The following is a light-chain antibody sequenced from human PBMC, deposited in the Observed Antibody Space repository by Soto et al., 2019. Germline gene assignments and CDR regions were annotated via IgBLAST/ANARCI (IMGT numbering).Light chain of an antibody. CDR1: ESLVHSDGRTY. CDR2: LIS. Sequence: VMTQTPLSAHVTLGQPASISCTSSESLVHSDGRTYLSWLQQRPGQPPRLLLYLISNRFSGVPDRFSGSGAGTDFTLKISRVEAEDVGVYYCVQLTHFPWTFGQGTKVDIK. V-gene: IGKV2-24*01. J-gene: IGKJ1*01. CDR3: VQLTHFPWT.